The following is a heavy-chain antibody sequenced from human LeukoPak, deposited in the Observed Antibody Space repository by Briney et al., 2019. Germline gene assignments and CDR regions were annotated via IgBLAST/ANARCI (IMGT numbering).Heavy chain of an antibody. D-gene: IGHD3-22*01. CDR2: IHHSGST. J-gene: IGHJ3*02. CDR1: GYSISNGYH. CDR3: ARGGGNSSGYVDAFDI. Sequence: PSETLSLTCTVSGYSISNGYHWGWIRQPPGKGLEWIGGIHHSGSTYYNPSLKSRVTISVDTSKNQFSLKLSSVTAADTAVYYCARGGGNSSGYVDAFDIWGQGTMVTVSS. V-gene: IGHV4-38-2*02.